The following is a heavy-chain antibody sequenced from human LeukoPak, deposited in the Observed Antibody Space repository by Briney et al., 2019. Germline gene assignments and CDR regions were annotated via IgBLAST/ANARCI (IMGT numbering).Heavy chain of an antibody. CDR1: GFTFSSYG. CDR2: IWYDGSNK. CDR3: ARDTVGYCSGGSCYPLTPSYYGMDV. D-gene: IGHD2-15*01. V-gene: IGHV3-33*01. Sequence: PGGSLRLSCAASGFTFSSYGMHWVRQAPGKGLEWVAVIWYDGSNKYYADSVKGRFTISRDNSKNTLYLQMNSLRAEDTAVYYCARDTVGYCSGGSCYPLTPSYYGMDVWGQGTTVTVSS. J-gene: IGHJ6*02.